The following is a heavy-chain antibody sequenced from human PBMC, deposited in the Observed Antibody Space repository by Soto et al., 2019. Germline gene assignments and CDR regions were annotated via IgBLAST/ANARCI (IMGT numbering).Heavy chain of an antibody. CDR3: ARDWYPLLYRGDGMDV. CDR1: GYTFTSYG. D-gene: IGHD2-2*02. Sequence: ASVKVSCKASGYTFTSYGISWVRQAPGQGLEWMGWISAYNGNTNYAQKLQGRVTMTTDTSTSTAYMELRSLRSDDTAVYYCARDWYPLLYRGDGMDVWGQGTTVTVSS. J-gene: IGHJ6*02. V-gene: IGHV1-18*01. CDR2: ISAYNGNT.